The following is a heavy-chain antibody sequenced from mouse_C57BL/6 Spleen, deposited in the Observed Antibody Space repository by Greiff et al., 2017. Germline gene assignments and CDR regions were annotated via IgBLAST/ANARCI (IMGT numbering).Heavy chain of an antibody. CDR2: IDPSDSEN. J-gene: IGHJ4*01. Sequence: QVQLQQPGAELVRPGSSVKLSCKASGYTFTSYWMHWVKQRPIQGLEWIGNIDPSDSENHYNQKFKDKATLTVDKSSSTANMQLSSLTSEDSAVNYCARSGEVITTALDAMGYWGQGTSVTVSS. CDR3: ARSGEVITTALDAMGY. V-gene: IGHV1-52*01. CDR1: GYTFTSYW. D-gene: IGHD1-1*01.